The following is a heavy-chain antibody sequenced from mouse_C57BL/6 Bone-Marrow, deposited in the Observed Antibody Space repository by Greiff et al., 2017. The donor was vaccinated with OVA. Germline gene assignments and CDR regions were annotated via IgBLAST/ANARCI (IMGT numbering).Heavy chain of an antibody. D-gene: IGHD2-12*01. J-gene: IGHJ3*01. V-gene: IGHV5-4*03. CDR3: ASRLRRFAY. CDR2: ISDGGSYT. CDR1: GFTFSSYA. Sequence: EVKLVESGGGLVKPGGSLKLSCAASGFTFSSYAMSWVRQTPEKRLEWVATISDGGSYTYYPDNVKGRFTISRDNAKNNLYLQMSHLKSEDTAMYYCASRLRRFAYWGQGTLVTVSA.